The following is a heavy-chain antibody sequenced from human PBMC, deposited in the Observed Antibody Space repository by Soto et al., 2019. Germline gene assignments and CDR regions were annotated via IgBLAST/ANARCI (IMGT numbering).Heavy chain of an antibody. J-gene: IGHJ6*02. CDR2: INSDGSST. CDR1: GFTFSIYW. V-gene: IGHV3-74*01. Sequence: AGGSLRLSCAASGFTFSIYWMHWVRQAPGKGLVWVSRINSDGSSTSYADSVKGRFTISRDNAKNTLYLQMNSLRAEDTAVYYCARGLEWYTYYYYYGMDVWGQGTTVTVSS. D-gene: IGHD3-3*01. CDR3: ARGLEWYTYYYYYGMDV.